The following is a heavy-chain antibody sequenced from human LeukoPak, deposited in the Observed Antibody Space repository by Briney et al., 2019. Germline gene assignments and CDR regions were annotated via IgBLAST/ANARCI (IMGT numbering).Heavy chain of an antibody. CDR2: IGGVASTT. CDR3: EGSGYCLLDYDY. D-gene: IGHD3-22*01. J-gene: IGHJ4*02. V-gene: IGHV3-23*01. Sequence: GGSLRLSCTASGFTFASYAMSWVRQAPGKGLEWVAGIGGVASTTHYADSVKGRYTISRDNSKNTLYLEMNNLRAEDTAVYYCEGSGYCLLDYDYWGQGTLVTVSS. CDR1: GFTFASYA.